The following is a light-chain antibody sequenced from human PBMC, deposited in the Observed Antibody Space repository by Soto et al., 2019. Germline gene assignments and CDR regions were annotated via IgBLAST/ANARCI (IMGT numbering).Light chain of an antibody. CDR2: EVS. CDR1: SSDVGSYNR. CDR3: SLYTTSSTLL. Sequence: QSVLTQPPSVSGSPGQSVTISCTGTSSDVGSYNRVSWYQQPPGTAPKLMISEVSNRPPGVPDRFSGSKSGNTASLTISGLQAEDEADYYCSLYTTSSTLLFGGGTKLTVL. J-gene: IGLJ2*01. V-gene: IGLV2-18*01.